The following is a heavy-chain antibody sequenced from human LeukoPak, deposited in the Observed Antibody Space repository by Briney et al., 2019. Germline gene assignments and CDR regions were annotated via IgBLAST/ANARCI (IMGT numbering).Heavy chain of an antibody. CDR1: GFTFSSYG. Sequence: GGSLRLSCAASGFTFSSYGMHWVRQAPGQGLEWMGWMNPNSGNTGYAQKFQGRVTITRNTSISTAYMELSSLRSEDTAVYYCARAGTPGSYYGDYWGQGTLVTVSS. D-gene: IGHD1-26*01. J-gene: IGHJ4*02. CDR3: ARAGTPGSYYGDY. V-gene: IGHV1-8*03. CDR2: MNPNSGNT.